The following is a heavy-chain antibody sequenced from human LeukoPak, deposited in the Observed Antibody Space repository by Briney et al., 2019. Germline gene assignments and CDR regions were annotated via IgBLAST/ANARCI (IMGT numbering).Heavy chain of an antibody. CDR2: ISGSGVST. CDR3: AKDWGMGDQLLRIDY. V-gene: IGHV3-23*01. Sequence: ETLSLTCSVAGGSISSFYWSWIRQAPGKGLEWVSTISGSGVSTYYADSVQGRFTISRDNSKNTMYLQMNRLRAEDPAVYYCAKDWGMGDQLLRIDYWGQGTLVTVSS. CDR1: GGSISSFY. D-gene: IGHD2-2*01. J-gene: IGHJ4*02.